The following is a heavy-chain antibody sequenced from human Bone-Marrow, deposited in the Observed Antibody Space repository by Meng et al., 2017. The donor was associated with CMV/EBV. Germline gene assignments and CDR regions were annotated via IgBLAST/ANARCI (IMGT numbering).Heavy chain of an antibody. CDR2: ISSSSSYI. CDR1: GSTSGSYS. Sequence: GGSLRPACAASGSTSGSYSMNWVRQGPGKGLEWVSSISSSSSYIYYADSVKGRITISRDNAKNSLYLQMNSLGDEDTAVYYCARDRESYWDYWGQGTLVTVSS. J-gene: IGHJ4*02. CDR3: ARDRESYWDY. V-gene: IGHV3-21*01.